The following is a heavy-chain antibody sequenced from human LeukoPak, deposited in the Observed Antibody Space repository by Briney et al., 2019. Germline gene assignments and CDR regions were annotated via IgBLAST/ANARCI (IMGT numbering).Heavy chain of an antibody. J-gene: IGHJ6*03. CDR2: IYYSGST. D-gene: IGHD5-24*01. CDR3: ARNPRDGFNEGQYYYYYYMDV. CDR1: GGSISSYY. Sequence: SETLSLTCTVSGGSISSYYWSWIRQPPGKGLEWIGYIYYSGSTNYNPSLKSRVTISVDTSKNQFSLKLSFVTAADTAVYYCARNPRDGFNEGQYYYYYYMDVWGKGTTVTVSS. V-gene: IGHV4-59*01.